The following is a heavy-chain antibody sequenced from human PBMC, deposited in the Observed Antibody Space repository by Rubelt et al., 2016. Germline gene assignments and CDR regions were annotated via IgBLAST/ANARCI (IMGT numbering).Heavy chain of an antibody. J-gene: IGHJ5*02. CDR1: GLTVRSNY. CDR3: ARSGDRDKIIRVNCFDP. V-gene: IGHV3-66*01. Sequence: PGGSLRLSCGASGLTVRSNYMSWVRQAPGKGLEWVSMINSAGDTYYADSVKGRFVISRDNSKNTLYLQMSSLRAEDTAVYYCARSGDRDKIIRVNCFDPWGQGTLVTVSS. CDR2: INSAGDT.